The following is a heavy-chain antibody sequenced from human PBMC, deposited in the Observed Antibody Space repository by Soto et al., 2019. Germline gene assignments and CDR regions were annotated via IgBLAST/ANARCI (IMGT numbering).Heavy chain of an antibody. CDR2: INPNSGGT. CDR1: GYTFTGYY. J-gene: IGHJ6*02. Sequence: GASVKVSCKASGYTFTGYYMHWVRQAPGQGLEWMGWINPNSGGTNYAQKFQGWVTMTRDTSISTAYMELSRLRSDDTAVYYCARDLEYYYDSSGYSDYYGMDVWGQGTTVTVSS. CDR3: ARDLEYYYDSSGYSDYYGMDV. V-gene: IGHV1-2*04. D-gene: IGHD3-22*01.